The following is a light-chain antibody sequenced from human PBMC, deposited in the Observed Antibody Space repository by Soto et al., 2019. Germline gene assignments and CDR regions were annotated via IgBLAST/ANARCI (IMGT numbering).Light chain of an antibody. CDR1: QSVSSSY. Sequence: EIVLTRSPGSVSLSPVEIATLSCRASQSVSSSYLAWYQQKPGQAPRLLIYDASSRATGIPDRFSGGGSGTDFTLTISRLETEDFAVYYCQQYGSSGTFGQGTKV. V-gene: IGKV3-20*01. J-gene: IGKJ1*01. CDR3: QQYGSSGT. CDR2: DAS.